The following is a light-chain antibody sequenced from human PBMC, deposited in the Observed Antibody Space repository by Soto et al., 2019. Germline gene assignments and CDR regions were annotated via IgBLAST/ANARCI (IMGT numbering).Light chain of an antibody. CDR1: QGISSI. V-gene: IGKV1-9*01. Sequence: IQLTQSPSFLSASVGDRVTITCRASQGISSILAWYQQKPGKAPQLLIYAASTLQSGVPSRFSGSASWTAFTLTISSLQPEDFATYYCQQLNSYPLTFGGGTKVEIK. CDR2: AAS. J-gene: IGKJ4*01. CDR3: QQLNSYPLT.